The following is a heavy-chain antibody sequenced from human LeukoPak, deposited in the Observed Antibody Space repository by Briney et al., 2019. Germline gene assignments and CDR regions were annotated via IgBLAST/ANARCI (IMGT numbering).Heavy chain of an antibody. CDR3: ARDHKTVTTRIYYYYYGMDV. CDR2: ISYDGSNK. Sequence: GGSLRLSCAASGFTFSSYAMHWVRQAPGKGLEWVAVISYDGSNKYYTDSVKGRFTISRDNSKNTLYLQMNSLRAENTAVYYCARDHKTVTTRIYYYYYGMDVWGQGTTVTVSS. V-gene: IGHV3-30-3*01. CDR1: GFTFSSYA. J-gene: IGHJ6*02. D-gene: IGHD4-11*01.